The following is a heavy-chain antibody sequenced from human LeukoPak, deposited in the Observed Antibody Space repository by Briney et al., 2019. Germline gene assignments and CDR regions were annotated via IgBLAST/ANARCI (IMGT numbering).Heavy chain of an antibody. D-gene: IGHD1-26*01. V-gene: IGHV4-31*03. CDR2: IYYSGST. CDR3: ARSRVGP. Sequence: SSETLSLTCTVSGGSISSGGYYWSWIRQHPGKGLEWIGHIYYSGSTYYNASLKSRVSISIDTSKNQFSLKLTSVTAADTAVHYWARSRVGPWGQGTLVTVSS. CDR1: GGSISSGGYY. J-gene: IGHJ5*02.